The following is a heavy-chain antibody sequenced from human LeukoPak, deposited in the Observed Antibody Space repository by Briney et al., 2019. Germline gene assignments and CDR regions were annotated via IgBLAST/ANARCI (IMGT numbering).Heavy chain of an antibody. V-gene: IGHV4-39*01. J-gene: IGHJ4*02. CDR3: ARHPTPYDFWSGSVDYFDY. CDR2: IYNSGST. CDR1: GGSISSSSYY. D-gene: IGHD3-3*01. Sequence: SETLSLXCTVSGGSISSSSYYWGWIRQPPAKGLEWIGSIYNSGSTYYNPSLKSRVTISVDTSKNQFSLKLSSVTAADTAVYYCARHPTPYDFWSGSVDYFDYWGQGTLVTVSS.